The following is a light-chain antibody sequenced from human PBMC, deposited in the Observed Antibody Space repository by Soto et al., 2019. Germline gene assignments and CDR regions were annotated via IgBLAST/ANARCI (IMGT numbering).Light chain of an antibody. J-gene: IGKJ4*01. CDR2: VAS. V-gene: IGKV1-12*01. CDR3: QQRSNWLSLT. Sequence: DIQMTQSPSSVSASVGERVNITCRASQGIDNWLAWYQQKPGKAPKLLIYVASNRATGIPARFSGSGSGTDFTLTISSLEPEDFAVYYCQQRSNWLSLTFGGGTKVDIK. CDR1: QGIDNW.